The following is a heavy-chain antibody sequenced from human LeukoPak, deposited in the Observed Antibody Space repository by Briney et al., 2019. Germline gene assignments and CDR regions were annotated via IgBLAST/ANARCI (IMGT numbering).Heavy chain of an antibody. D-gene: IGHD1-1*01. CDR1: GFTFSSYS. J-gene: IGHJ4*02. V-gene: IGHV3-21*01. Sequence: GGSLRLSCAASGFTFSSYSSNWVRQAPGKGLEWVSSISSSSSYIYYADSVKGRFTISGDNAKNSLYLQMNGLRAEDTAVYTCARGGNWNDFDYWGQGTLVTVSS. CDR3: ARGGNWNDFDY. CDR2: ISSSSSYI.